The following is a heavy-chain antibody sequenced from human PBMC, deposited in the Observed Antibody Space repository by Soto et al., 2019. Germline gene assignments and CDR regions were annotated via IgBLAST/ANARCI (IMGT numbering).Heavy chain of an antibody. V-gene: IGHV3-30-3*01. CDR3: ARDYFGSSYSPLDY. D-gene: IGHD2-15*01. CDR2: ISYDGSNK. CDR1: GFTFSSYA. J-gene: IGHJ4*02. Sequence: PGGSLRLSCAASGFTFSSYAMHWVRQAPGKGLEWVAVISYDGSNKYYADSVKGRFTISRDNSKNTLYLRVNSLRAEDTAVYYCARDYFGSSYSPLDYWGQGTLVTVSS.